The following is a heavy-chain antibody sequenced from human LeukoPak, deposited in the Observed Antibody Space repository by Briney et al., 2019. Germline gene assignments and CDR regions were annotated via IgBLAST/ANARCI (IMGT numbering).Heavy chain of an antibody. D-gene: IGHD1-26*01. V-gene: IGHV1-69*01. J-gene: IGHJ4*02. CDR3: ARGPPRYSGSSYFDY. CDR2: IIPIFGTA. CDR1: GGTFSSYA. Sequence: GASVKVSCKASGGTFSSYAISWVRQAPGQGLEWMGGIIPIFGTANYAQKFQGRVTITADESTSTAYMELSSLRSEDTAVYYCARGPPRYSGSSYFDYWGQGTLVTVSS.